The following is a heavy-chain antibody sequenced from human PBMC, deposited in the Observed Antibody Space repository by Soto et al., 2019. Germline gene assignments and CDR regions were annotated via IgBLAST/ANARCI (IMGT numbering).Heavy chain of an antibody. D-gene: IGHD6-6*01. CDR2: IYPGDSDT. Sequence: GDSLRISWKGCGYSFTSGLIGWVRQMPGKGLEWMGIIYPGDSDTRYSPSFQGQVTISADKSISTAYLQCSSLKASDTAMYYCASPTSIADPRGGFYIWRQGRMVTVSS. V-gene: IGHV5-51*01. J-gene: IGHJ3*02. CDR1: GYSFTSGL. CDR3: ASPTSIADPRGGFYI.